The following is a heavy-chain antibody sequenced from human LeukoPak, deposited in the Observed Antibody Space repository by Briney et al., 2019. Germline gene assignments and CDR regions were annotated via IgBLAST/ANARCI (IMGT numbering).Heavy chain of an antibody. CDR2: ISGSGGST. Sequence: PGGSLRLSCAASGFTFSSYAMNWVRQAPGKGLEWVSTISGSGGSTYYADSVQGRFTVSRDNSKNTLYLQMSGLSAEDTAVYYCAKGLLGFYGMDVWGQGTTVTVSS. CDR3: AKGLLGFYGMDV. J-gene: IGHJ6*02. D-gene: IGHD2/OR15-2a*01. CDR1: GFTFSSYA. V-gene: IGHV3-23*01.